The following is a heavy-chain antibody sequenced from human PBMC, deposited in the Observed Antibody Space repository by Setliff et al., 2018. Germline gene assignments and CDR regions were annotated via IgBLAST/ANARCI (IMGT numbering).Heavy chain of an antibody. V-gene: IGHV1-2*02. J-gene: IGHJ4*02. CDR2: INPKTGGT. CDR1: GYTFVGYY. Sequence: ASVKVSCKASGYTFVGYYLHWVRQAPGQGLEWMGWINPKTGGTNYAQKFQGRVTMTRDASINTAFMHLSSLKSDDVAVYYCAREPYDYIWGSYRSPYFDHWGQGALGTVSS. D-gene: IGHD3-16*02. CDR3: AREPYDYIWGSYRSPYFDH.